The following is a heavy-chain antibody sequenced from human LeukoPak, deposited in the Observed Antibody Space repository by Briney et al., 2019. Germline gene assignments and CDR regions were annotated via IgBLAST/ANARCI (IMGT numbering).Heavy chain of an antibody. Sequence: SETLSLTCTVSGGSISSGSYYWSWIRQPAGKGLEWIGEINHSGSTNYNPSLKSRVTISVDTSKNQFSLKLSSVTAADTAVYYCARRPPGVTPDYWGQGTLVTVSS. J-gene: IGHJ4*02. CDR3: ARRPPGVTPDY. CDR2: INHSGST. CDR1: GGSISSGSYY. V-gene: IGHV4-61*10. D-gene: IGHD2-21*02.